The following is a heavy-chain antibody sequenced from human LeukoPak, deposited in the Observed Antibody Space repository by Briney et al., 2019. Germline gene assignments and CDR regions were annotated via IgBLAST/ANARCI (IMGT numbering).Heavy chain of an antibody. V-gene: IGHV1-18*01. CDR2: ISIYSGHT. CDR3: ARSSRISSAPKVIDY. Sequence: ASVKVSCKASGYTFTSYDVSWVRQAPGQGLEWVGWISIYSGHTDSAQKLQGRVTLTTDTSTNTAYMELRSLRSDDTAVYYRARSSRISSAPKVIDYCCQGTLVTVSS. CDR1: GYTFTSYD. D-gene: IGHD6-13*01. J-gene: IGHJ4*02.